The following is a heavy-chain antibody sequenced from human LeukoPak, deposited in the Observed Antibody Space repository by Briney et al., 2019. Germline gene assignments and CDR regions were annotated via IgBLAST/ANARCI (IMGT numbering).Heavy chain of an antibody. V-gene: IGHV4-39*07. CDR2: IYYSGST. D-gene: IGHD3-22*01. J-gene: IGHJ4*02. CDR3: ARDFTYYYDSSGHFDY. CDR1: GGSISSSNYY. Sequence: PSETLSLTCTVSGGSISSSNYYWDWIRQPPGKGLEWIANIYYSGSTYYNPSLKSRVTISVDTSKNQFSLRLSSVTAADTAVYYCARDFTYYYDSSGHFDYWGQGTLVTVSS.